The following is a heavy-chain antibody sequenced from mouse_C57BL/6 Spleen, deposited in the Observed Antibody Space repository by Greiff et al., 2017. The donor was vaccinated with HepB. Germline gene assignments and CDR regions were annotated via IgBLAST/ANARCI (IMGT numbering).Heavy chain of an antibody. Sequence: VKLQQSGAELARPGASVKLSCKASGYTFTSYGISWVKQRTGQGLEWIGEIYPRSGNTYYNEKFKGKATLTADKSSSTAYMELRSLTSEDSAVYFCARFITTVVANAMDYWGQGTSVTVSS. CDR1: GYTFTSYG. D-gene: IGHD1-1*01. V-gene: IGHV1-81*01. CDR2: IYPRSGNT. CDR3: ARFITTVVANAMDY. J-gene: IGHJ4*01.